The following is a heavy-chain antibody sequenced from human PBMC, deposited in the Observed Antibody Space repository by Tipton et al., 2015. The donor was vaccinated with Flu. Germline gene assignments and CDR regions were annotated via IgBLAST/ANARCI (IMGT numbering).Heavy chain of an antibody. CDR3: ARDEAGCSGGSCWLEGWFDP. Sequence: LRLSCTVSGGSISSYYWSWIRQPAGKGLEWIGRIYTSGSTNYNPSLKSRVTMSVDTSKNQFSLKLSSVTAADTAVYYCARDEAGCSGGSCWLEGWFDPWGQGTLVTVSS. J-gene: IGHJ5*02. D-gene: IGHD2-15*01. CDR1: GGSISSYY. V-gene: IGHV4-4*07. CDR2: IYTSGST.